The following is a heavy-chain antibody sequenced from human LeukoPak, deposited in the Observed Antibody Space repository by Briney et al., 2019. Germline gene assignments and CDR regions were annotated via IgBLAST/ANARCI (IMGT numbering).Heavy chain of an antibody. V-gene: IGHV1-2*02. J-gene: IGHJ4*02. Sequence: ASVKVSCKASGYTFTGYYMHWVRQAPGQGLEWMGWINPNSGGTNYAQKFQGRVTMTTDTSTSTAYMELRSLRSDDTAVYYCARATAAILRYPPRHFDYWGQGTLVTVSS. CDR2: INPNSGGT. CDR3: ARATAAILRYPPRHFDY. D-gene: IGHD3-9*01. CDR1: GYTFTGYY.